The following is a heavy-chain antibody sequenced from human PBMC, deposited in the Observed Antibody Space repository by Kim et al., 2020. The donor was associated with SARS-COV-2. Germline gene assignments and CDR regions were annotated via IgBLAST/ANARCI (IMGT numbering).Heavy chain of an antibody. J-gene: IGHJ6*02. V-gene: IGHV4-34*01. CDR3: ASIKLMDV. CDR2: SVST. Sequence: SVSTNYTPSRKSRVTISVDTSKNQFSLKLSSVTAADTAVYYCASIKLMDVWGQGTTVTVSS.